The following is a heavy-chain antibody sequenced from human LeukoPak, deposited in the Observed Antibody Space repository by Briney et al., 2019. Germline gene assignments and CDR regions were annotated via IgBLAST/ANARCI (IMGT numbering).Heavy chain of an antibody. D-gene: IGHD4-17*01. CDR1: GVIASNKY. Sequence: GGTLRLSCAASGVIASNKYMSWVRQAPGKGLEWVSTIRSDGTTDYADSVKDRFTISIDDSKNTLYLQMNSLRVEDTAVYSCARRRGGYGEGELDYWGQGTLVTVSS. CDR3: ARRRGGYGEGELDY. CDR2: IRSDGTT. V-gene: IGHV3-66*04. J-gene: IGHJ4*02.